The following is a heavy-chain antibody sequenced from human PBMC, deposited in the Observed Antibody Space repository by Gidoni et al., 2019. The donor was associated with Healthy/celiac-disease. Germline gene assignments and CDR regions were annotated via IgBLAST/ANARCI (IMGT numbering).Heavy chain of an antibody. CDR3: ARDGGKAYFDY. V-gene: IGHV3-21*01. Sequence: EVQPVESGGGLVKLGGSLRHSCAASGFTFSSYSMNWGRQAPGKGLKWVSSISSSSSYIYYADSVKGRFTISRDNAKNSLYLQMNSLRAGDTAVYYCARDGGKAYFDYWGQGTLVTVSS. CDR2: ISSSSSYI. J-gene: IGHJ4*02. CDR1: GFTFSSYS. D-gene: IGHD3-16*01.